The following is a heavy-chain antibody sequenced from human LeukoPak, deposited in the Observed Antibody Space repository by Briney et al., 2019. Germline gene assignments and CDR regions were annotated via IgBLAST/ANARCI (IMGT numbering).Heavy chain of an antibody. CDR1: GFTVSSNY. CDR2: LYSGGAT. D-gene: IGHD6-19*01. J-gene: IGHJ4*02. Sequence: GGSLRLSCAASGFTVSSNYMSWVRQRAGKRLEWGSVLYSGGATFYADSVKGRFTISRDTSKNTLYLQMNDLRADDTAVYYCTKLKGWYGEGFFDYWGQGTLVTVSS. CDR3: TKLKGWYGEGFFDY. V-gene: IGHV3-53*01.